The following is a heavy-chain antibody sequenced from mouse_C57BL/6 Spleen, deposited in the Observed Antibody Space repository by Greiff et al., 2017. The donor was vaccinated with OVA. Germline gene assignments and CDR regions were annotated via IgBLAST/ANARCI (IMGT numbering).Heavy chain of an antibody. D-gene: IGHD1-1*01. V-gene: IGHV5-17*01. J-gene: IGHJ4*01. CDR1: GFTFSDYG. CDR3: ARPYYGDMDY. CDR2: ISSGSSTI. Sequence: EVNVVESGGGLVKPGGSLKLSCTASGFTFSDYGMHWVRQAPEKGLEWVAYISSGSSTIYYADTVKGRFTISRDNAKNTLFLQMTSLRSEDTAMYYCARPYYGDMDYWGQGTSVTVSS.